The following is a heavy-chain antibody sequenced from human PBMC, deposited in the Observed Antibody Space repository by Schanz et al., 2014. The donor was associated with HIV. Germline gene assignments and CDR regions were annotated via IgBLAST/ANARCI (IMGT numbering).Heavy chain of an antibody. Sequence: QVQLVQSGAEVKKPGSSVKVSCKASGGTFSIYAISWVRQAPGQGLEWMGGIIPIFGTANYAQKFQGRVTIIADESTSTAYMELSSLRSADTAVYYCARGPVAVAYTESYGMDVWGQGTTVTVSS. D-gene: IGHD6-19*01. V-gene: IGHV1-69*01. CDR1: GGTFSIYA. CDR2: IIPIFGTA. J-gene: IGHJ6*02. CDR3: ARGPVAVAYTESYGMDV.